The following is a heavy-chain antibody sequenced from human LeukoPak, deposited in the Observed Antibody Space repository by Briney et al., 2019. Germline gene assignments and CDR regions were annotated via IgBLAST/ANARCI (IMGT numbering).Heavy chain of an antibody. CDR1: GFTFSSYG. CDR3: AKDPPTRYYFDY. V-gene: IGHV3-30*02. J-gene: IGHJ4*02. Sequence: GGSLRFSCAASGFTFSSYGMHWVRQAPGKGLEWVAFIRYDGSNKYYADSVKGRFTISRDNSKNTLYLQMNSLRAEDTAVYYCAKDPPTRYYFDYWGQGTLVTVSS. D-gene: IGHD3-16*02. CDR2: IRYDGSNK.